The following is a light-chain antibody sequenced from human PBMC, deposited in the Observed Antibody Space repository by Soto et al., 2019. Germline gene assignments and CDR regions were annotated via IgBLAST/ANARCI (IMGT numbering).Light chain of an antibody. J-gene: IGKJ1*01. CDR3: QQYNNYGSWT. V-gene: IGKV1-5*03. CDR1: QSISGW. CDR2: KAS. Sequence: DIQMTQSPSTLSASVGDRVTITCRASQSISGWLAWYQQNPGKAPKLLIYKASTLESGVPSRFSGSGSGTEFTLPISSLQPDDFATYYCQQYNNYGSWTFGQGTKVDIK.